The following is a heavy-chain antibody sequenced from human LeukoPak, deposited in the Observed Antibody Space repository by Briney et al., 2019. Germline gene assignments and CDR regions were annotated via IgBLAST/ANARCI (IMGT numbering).Heavy chain of an antibody. CDR1: GGSFSGYY. Sequence: SETLSLTCAVYGGSFSGYYWSWIRQPPGKGLEWIGEINHSGSTNYNPSLKSRVTISVDTSKNQFSLKLSSVTAADTAVYYCARQRRAIAAPPIDYWGQGTLVTVSS. V-gene: IGHV4-34*01. J-gene: IGHJ4*02. D-gene: IGHD6-6*01. CDR2: INHSGST. CDR3: ARQRRAIAAPPIDY.